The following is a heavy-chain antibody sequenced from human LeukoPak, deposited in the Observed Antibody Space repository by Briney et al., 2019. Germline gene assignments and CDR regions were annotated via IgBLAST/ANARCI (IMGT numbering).Heavy chain of an antibody. D-gene: IGHD4-17*01. CDR1: GGSISSSSYY. J-gene: IGHJ4*02. CDR3: ARHPDYGDYYFDY. CDR2: IYYSGST. V-gene: IGHV4-39*01. Sequence: SETLSLTCTVSGGSISSSSYYWGWIRQPPGKGLEWIGSIYYSGSTYYNPSLKSRVTISVDTSKNQFSLKLSSVTAADTAVYYCARHPDYGDYYFDYWGQGTLVTVSS.